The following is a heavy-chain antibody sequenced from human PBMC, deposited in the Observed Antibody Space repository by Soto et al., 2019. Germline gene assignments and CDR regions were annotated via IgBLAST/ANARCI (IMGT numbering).Heavy chain of an antibody. V-gene: IGHV4-59*08. CDR1: GGSISSYY. CDR3: ASIRGDNDD. J-gene: IGHJ4*02. Sequence: SETLSLTCTVSGGSISSYYWSWIRQPPGKGLEWIGYIYYSGSTNYNPSLKSRVTISVDTSKNQFSLKLSSVTAADTAVYYCASIRGDNDDWGQGTLVTVAS. CDR2: IYYSGST. D-gene: IGHD4-17*01.